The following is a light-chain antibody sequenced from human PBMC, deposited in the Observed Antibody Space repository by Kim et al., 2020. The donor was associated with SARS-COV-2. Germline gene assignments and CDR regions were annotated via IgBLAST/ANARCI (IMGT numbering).Light chain of an antibody. J-gene: IGLJ2*01. Sequence: QSALTQPPSASGSPGQSVTISCTGTSSDIGGYDYVFWYQHHPGKAPKLMISEVSQRPSGVPDRFSSSKSGNTASLTVSGLQAEDEADYYCSSYAGINKVVFGGGTQLTVL. V-gene: IGLV2-8*01. CDR1: SSDIGGYDY. CDR2: EVS. CDR3: SSYAGINKVV.